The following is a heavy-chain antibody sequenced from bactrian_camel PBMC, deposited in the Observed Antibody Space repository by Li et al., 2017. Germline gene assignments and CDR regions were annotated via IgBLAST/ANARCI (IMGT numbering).Heavy chain of an antibody. V-gene: IGHV3S55*01. Sequence: HVQLVESGGGSVQAGGSLRLECAVSGATYAFYSMGWFRQGADKEREGVASIDHDGTTTYADAVKGRFTVSQDNGKNTLDLQMNSLGSEDTAMYYCAAIESQLGGSWFCGGAVGMDYWGKGTQVTVS. CDR2: IDHDGTT. D-gene: IGHD3*01. J-gene: IGHJ7*01. CDR1: GATYAFYS.